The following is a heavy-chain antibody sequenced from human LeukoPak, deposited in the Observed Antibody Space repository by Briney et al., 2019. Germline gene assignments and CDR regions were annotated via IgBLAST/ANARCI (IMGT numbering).Heavy chain of an antibody. CDR3: AREGSLRGHLDY. Sequence: SETLSLTCAVYGGSFSGYYWSWIRQPPGKGLEWIGEINHSGSTNYNPSLKSRVTISVDTSKNQFSLKLSPVTAADTAVYYCAREGSLRGHLDYWGQGTLVTVSS. V-gene: IGHV4-34*01. CDR2: INHSGST. J-gene: IGHJ4*02. CDR1: GGSFSGYY.